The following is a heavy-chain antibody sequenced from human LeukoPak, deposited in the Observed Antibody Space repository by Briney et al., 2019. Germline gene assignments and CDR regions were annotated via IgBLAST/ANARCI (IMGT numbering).Heavy chain of an antibody. CDR1: GGSFSGYY. CDR3: AREDDILTGYLQAPNDAFDI. Sequence: PSETLSLTCAVYGGSFSGYYWSWIRQPPGKGLEWIGEINHSGSTNYNPSLKSRVTISVDTSKNQFSLKLSSVTAADTAVYYCAREDDILTGYLQAPNDAFDIWGQGTMVTVSS. D-gene: IGHD3-9*01. CDR2: INHSGST. V-gene: IGHV4-34*01. J-gene: IGHJ3*02.